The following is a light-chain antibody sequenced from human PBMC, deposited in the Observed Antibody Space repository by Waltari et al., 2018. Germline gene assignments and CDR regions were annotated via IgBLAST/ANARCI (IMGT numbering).Light chain of an antibody. CDR2: EGS. Sequence: QSALTQPASVSGSPGQSITISCTGTSSDVGSNNLFSWYQQHPGQAPKVCSYEGSERPAGISHRFSGSKSVITASLTISGLQPEDEADYYCCSYAGSGTFVVFGGGTKLTVL. CDR3: CSYAGSGTFVV. V-gene: IGLV2-23*03. J-gene: IGLJ2*01. CDR1: SSDVGSNNL.